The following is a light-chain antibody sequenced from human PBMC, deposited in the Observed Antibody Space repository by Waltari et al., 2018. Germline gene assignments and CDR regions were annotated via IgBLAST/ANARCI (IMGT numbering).Light chain of an antibody. J-gene: IGLJ3*02. Sequence: QSALTQTATVSGSPGQSLTISCTGSSSYVGTYNLVSWYRHHPGEAPKLIIYDVNKRPLGVSNRFSGSKSGNTASLTISGLQAADEADYYCCSYAGSSVSVFGGGTKVTVL. CDR1: SSYVGTYNL. CDR3: CSYAGSSVSV. V-gene: IGLV2-23*02. CDR2: DVN.